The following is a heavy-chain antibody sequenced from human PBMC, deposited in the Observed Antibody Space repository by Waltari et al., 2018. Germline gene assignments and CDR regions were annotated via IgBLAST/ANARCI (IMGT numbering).Heavy chain of an antibody. CDR2: ISGDGSST. CDR3: VKGSASYSRDFDC. CDR1: GFTFSNCA. V-gene: IGHV3-23*01. D-gene: IGHD1-26*01. J-gene: IGHJ4*02. Sequence: EVQLLESGGDLVQPGGSLRLSCAASGFTFSNCAMSWVRQAPGKGLDCVSFISGDGSSTYYADSVKGRFTISRDNSKDTLYLQMNSLRAEDTAVYYCVKGSASYSRDFDCWGQGALVTVSS.